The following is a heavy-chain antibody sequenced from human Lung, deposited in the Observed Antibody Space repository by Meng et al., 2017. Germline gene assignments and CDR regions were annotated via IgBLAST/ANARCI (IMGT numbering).Heavy chain of an antibody. V-gene: IGHV3-74*01. CDR2: INRDGTKP. D-gene: IGHD1-1*01. Sequence: SGGCLVPPGGSLTSSWPASEFLLPDHWMHWGRQGPGKGLVWVSRINRDGTKPTYADSVKGRFTISRDNAKNTLYLQMNNLRAEDTAFYYCTNDRLNHWGQGALVTVSS. CDR1: EFLLPDHW. J-gene: IGHJ1*01. CDR3: TNDRLNH.